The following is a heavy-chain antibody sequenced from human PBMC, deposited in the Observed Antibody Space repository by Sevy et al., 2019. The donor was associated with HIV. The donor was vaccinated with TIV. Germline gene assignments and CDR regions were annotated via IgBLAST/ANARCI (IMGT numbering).Heavy chain of an antibody. D-gene: IGHD2-2*01. CDR2: ISAYNGNT. CDR1: GYTFTSYG. CDR3: ARDLYCSSTSCPFDY. V-gene: IGHV1-18*01. J-gene: IGHJ4*02. Sequence: ASVKVSCKASGYTFTSYGISWVRQASGQGLEWMGWISAYNGNTNYAQKLQGRVTMTTDTSTSTAYMELRSLRSDDTAVYYCARDLYCSSTSCPFDYWGQGTLVTVSS.